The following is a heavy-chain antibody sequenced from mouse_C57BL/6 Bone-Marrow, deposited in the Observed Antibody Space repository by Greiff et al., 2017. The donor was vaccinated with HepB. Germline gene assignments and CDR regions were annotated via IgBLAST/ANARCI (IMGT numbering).Heavy chain of an antibody. CDR1: GFSLTSYG. CDR2: IWSGGST. J-gene: IGHJ2*01. D-gene: IGHD4-1*01. CDR3: ARANWDFDY. V-gene: IGHV2-2*01. Sequence: VQLQESGPGLVQPSQSLSITCTVSGFSLTSYGVHWVRQSPGKGLEWLGVIWSGGSTDYNAAFISRLSISKDNSKSQVFFKKNSLQADDTAIYYCARANWDFDYWGQGTTLTVSS.